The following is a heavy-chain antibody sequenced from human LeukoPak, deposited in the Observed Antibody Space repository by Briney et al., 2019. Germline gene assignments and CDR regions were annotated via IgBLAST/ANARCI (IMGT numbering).Heavy chain of an antibody. CDR1: GYSISSGYY. CDR2: GTS. V-gene: IGHV4-38-2*01. D-gene: IGHD3-10*01. Sequence: SETLSLTCAVSGYSISSGYYWGWIRQPPGKGLEWIGSGTSYYNPSLKSRVTISVDTSRNQFSLKLTSVTAADTAVYYCARTGGYMVWGVQNWFDPWGQGTLVTVSS. J-gene: IGHJ5*02. CDR3: ARTGGYMVWGVQNWFDP.